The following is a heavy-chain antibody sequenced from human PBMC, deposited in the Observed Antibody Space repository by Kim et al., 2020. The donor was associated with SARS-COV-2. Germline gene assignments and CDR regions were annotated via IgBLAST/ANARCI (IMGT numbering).Heavy chain of an antibody. J-gene: IGHJ4*02. CDR1: GFSFNTFS. CDR2: ITDNGQTT. V-gene: IGHV3-23*01. Sequence: GGSLRLSCAASGFSFNTFSMGWVRQAPGKGLEWVSAITDNGQTTYYADSVKGRFTLSRDNSRNTIYLQMNSLRAEDPAIYYCAKDSRRYSGWYYFDYWGRGTLVTVSS. CDR3: AKDSRRYSGWYYFDY. D-gene: IGHD6-19*01.